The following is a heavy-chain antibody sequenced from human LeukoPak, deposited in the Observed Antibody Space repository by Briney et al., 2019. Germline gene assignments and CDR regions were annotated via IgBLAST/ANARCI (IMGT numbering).Heavy chain of an antibody. Sequence: GSLRLSCAASGFTFSSYSMNWVRQAPGKGLEWVSYISSSSTIYYADSVKGRFTISRDNAKNSLYLQMNSLRDEDTAVYYCARDRQWLFDYWGQGTLVTVSS. CDR3: ARDRQWLFDY. D-gene: IGHD6-19*01. J-gene: IGHJ4*02. CDR1: GFTFSSYS. CDR2: ISSSSTI. V-gene: IGHV3-48*02.